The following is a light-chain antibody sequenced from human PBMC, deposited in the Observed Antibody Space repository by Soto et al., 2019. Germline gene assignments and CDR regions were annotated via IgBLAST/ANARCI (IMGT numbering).Light chain of an antibody. CDR3: QKYNSAPLT. CDR1: QGISNY. J-gene: IGKJ4*01. CDR2: LAS. V-gene: IGKV1-27*01. Sequence: DIQMTQSPSSLSASVGDRVTITCRASQGISNYVAWYQQKPGEVPKLLIYLASTLQSGVPSRFSGSGSGTVFTLTISSLQPEDVATYYCQKYNSAPLTFGGGTNVEIK.